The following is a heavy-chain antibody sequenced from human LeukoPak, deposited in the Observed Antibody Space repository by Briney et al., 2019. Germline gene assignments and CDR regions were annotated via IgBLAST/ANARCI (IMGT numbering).Heavy chain of an antibody. CDR2: IGTAGDT. Sequence: GGSLRLSCAASGFTFSSHDMRWVRQTTGKGLEWVSGIGTAGDTYYPGSVKGRFTISRENAKNSLCLQMNSLRAGDTAVYYCARDFHGLAAIAICSQGTMLTASS. CDR3: ARDFHGLAAIAI. CDR1: GFTFSSHD. J-gene: IGHJ3*02. V-gene: IGHV3-13*01. D-gene: IGHD3-10*01.